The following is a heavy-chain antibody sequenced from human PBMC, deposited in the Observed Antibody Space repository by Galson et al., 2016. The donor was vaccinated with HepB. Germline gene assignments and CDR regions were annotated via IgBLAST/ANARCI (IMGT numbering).Heavy chain of an antibody. D-gene: IGHD3-22*01. J-gene: IGHJ4*02. CDR1: GFTFSGYA. CDR2: IRGSGTST. Sequence: SLRLSCAASGFTFSGYAMSWVRQAPGKGLEWVSSIRGSGTSTYYADSVKGRFTISRDNSKNTLYLQMNSLRAEDTAVYYCATPLIWDNYYDSSGDYFDYWGQGTLVTVSS. CDR3: ATPLIWDNYYDSSGDYFDY. V-gene: IGHV3-23*01.